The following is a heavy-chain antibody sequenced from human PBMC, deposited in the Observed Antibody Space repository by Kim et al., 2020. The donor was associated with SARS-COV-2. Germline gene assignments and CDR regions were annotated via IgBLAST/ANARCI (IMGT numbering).Heavy chain of an antibody. CDR3: ARGPRMVRGVRKFDY. CDR1: GGSFSGYY. CDR2: INHSGST. J-gene: IGHJ4*02. D-gene: IGHD3-10*01. V-gene: IGHV4-34*01. Sequence: SETLSLTCAVYGGSFSGYYWSWIRQPPGKGLEWIGEINHSGSTNYNPSLKSRVTISVDTSKNQFSLKLSSVTAADTAVYYCARGPRMVRGVRKFDYWGQGTLVTVSS.